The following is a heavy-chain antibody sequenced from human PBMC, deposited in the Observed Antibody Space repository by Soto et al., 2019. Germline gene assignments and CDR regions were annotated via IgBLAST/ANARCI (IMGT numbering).Heavy chain of an antibody. CDR3: SKLHSSGSASLDY. Sequence: PGGSLRLSCAASGFPFRSYWMHWVRQAPGKGLVWVSHVNTDGSETAYADSVRGRFTISRDNAKNTLFLQMNTLRAEDTAVYYCSKLHSSGSASLDYWGPGTLVTVPQ. V-gene: IGHV3-74*01. CDR1: GFPFRSYW. D-gene: IGHD3-22*01. CDR2: VNTDGSET. J-gene: IGHJ4*02.